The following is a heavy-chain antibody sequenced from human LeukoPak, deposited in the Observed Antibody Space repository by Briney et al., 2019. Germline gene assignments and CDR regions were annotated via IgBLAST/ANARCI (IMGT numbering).Heavy chain of an antibody. V-gene: IGHV4-39*01. J-gene: IGHJ4*02. CDR2: IHYGGST. D-gene: IGHD6-19*01. Sequence: SETLSLTCTVSGGSISSSSYLWGWIRQPPGKGLEWIGSIHYGGSTYYNPSLKSRVTIPIDTSKNQFSLRLTSVTAADTAGYYCARQGLVSSEDSWGQGTLVTVSS. CDR1: GGSISSSSYL. CDR3: ARQGLVSSEDS.